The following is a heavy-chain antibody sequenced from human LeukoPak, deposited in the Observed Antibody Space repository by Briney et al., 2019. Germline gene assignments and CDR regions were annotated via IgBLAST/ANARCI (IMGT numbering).Heavy chain of an antibody. Sequence: SQTLSLTCTVSGGSISSGDYYWSWIRQPPGKGLEWIGYIYYSGSTYYNPSLKSRVTISVDTSKNQFSLKLSSVTAADTAVYYCARPGVGSGRYGAFDIWGQGTMVTVSS. CDR2: IYYSGST. CDR3: ARPGVGSGRYGAFDI. CDR1: GGSISSGDYY. D-gene: IGHD5-18*01. J-gene: IGHJ3*02. V-gene: IGHV4-30-4*08.